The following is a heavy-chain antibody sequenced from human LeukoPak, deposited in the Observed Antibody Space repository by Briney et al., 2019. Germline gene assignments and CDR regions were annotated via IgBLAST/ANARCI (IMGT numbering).Heavy chain of an antibody. Sequence: GGSLRLSCAASGFTFSSYGMHWVRQAPGKGLEWVAFIRYDGSNKYYADSVKGRFTISRDNSKNTLYLQMNSLRAEDTAVYYCARVDGYYYYYMDVWGKGTTVTVSS. J-gene: IGHJ6*03. CDR2: IRYDGSNK. V-gene: IGHV3-30*02. D-gene: IGHD5-24*01. CDR3: ARVDGYYYYYMDV. CDR1: GFTFSSYG.